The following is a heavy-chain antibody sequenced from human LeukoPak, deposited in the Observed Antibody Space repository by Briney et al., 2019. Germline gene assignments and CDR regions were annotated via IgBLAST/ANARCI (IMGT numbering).Heavy chain of an antibody. CDR1: GFTFSDHW. CDR2: ISGSGGST. J-gene: IGHJ4*02. CDR3: AKDYYGSGSSIRYAVFCDY. D-gene: IGHD3-10*01. V-gene: IGHV3-23*01. Sequence: AGGSLRLSCAASGFTFSDHWMHWVRQVPGKGLEWVSAISGSGGSTYYADSVKGRFTISRDNSKNTLYLQMNSLRAEDTAVYYCAKDYYGSGSSIRYAVFCDYWGQGTLVTVSS.